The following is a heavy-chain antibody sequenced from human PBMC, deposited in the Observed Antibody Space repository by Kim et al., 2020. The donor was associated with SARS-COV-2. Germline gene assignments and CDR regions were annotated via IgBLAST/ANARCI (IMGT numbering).Heavy chain of an antibody. CDR2: IRSKAYGGTT. J-gene: IGHJ4*02. CDR1: GFTFGDYA. Sequence: GGSLRLSCTASGFTFGDYAMSWFRQAPGKGLEWVGFIRSKAYGGTTEYAASVKGRFTISRDDSKSIAYLQMNSLKTEDTVVYYCTRARNYMVRGVIPFFDYWGQGTLVTVSS. V-gene: IGHV3-49*03. D-gene: IGHD3-10*01. CDR3: TRARNYMVRGVIPFFDY.